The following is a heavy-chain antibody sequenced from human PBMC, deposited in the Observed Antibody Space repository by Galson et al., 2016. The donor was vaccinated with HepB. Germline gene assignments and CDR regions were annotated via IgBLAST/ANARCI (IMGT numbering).Heavy chain of an antibody. D-gene: IGHD6-13*01. Sequence: SLRLSCAASGFTFSDYYMYWIRQAPGRGLEWVSYISSSSTYTNYADSVKGRFTISRDYTKNSLYLQMNSLRAEDTAIYYCARDMGAAGYSTTTSDYWGQGTLVTVSS. CDR1: GFTFSDYY. CDR3: ARDMGAAGYSTTTSDY. J-gene: IGHJ4*02. V-gene: IGHV3-11*05. CDR2: ISSSSTYT.